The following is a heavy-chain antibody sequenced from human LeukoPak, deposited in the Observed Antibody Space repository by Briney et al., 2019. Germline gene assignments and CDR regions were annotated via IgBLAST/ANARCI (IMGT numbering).Heavy chain of an antibody. CDR2: IYSGGST. Sequence: GGSLRLSCAASGFAVSSNYMTWVRQAPGKGLEWVSVIYSGGSTYYADSVKGRFTLSRDNSKNTVYLQMDSLRAEDTAVYFCARDRNWADFDLWGRGTLVTVS. CDR3: ARDRNWADFDL. CDR1: GFAVSSNY. D-gene: IGHD7-27*01. V-gene: IGHV3-66*01. J-gene: IGHJ2*01.